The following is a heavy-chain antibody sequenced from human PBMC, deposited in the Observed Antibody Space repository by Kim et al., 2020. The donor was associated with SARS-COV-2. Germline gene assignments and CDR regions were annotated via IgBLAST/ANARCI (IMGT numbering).Heavy chain of an antibody. D-gene: IGHD6-13*01. V-gene: IGHV3-30*03. Sequence: AVKGRINISRDKSKNTLYLQMNSLRAEDTAVYYCYTGYSSSRYPIDAFDIWGQGTMVTVSS. J-gene: IGHJ3*02. CDR3: YTGYSSSRYPIDAFDI.